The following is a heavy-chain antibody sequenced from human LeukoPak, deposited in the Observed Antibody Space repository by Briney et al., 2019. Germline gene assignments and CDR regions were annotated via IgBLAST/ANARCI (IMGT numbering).Heavy chain of an antibody. CDR1: GYTFTSND. J-gene: IGHJ4*02. V-gene: IGHV1-8*01. CDR3: ARIGPGGYDGFDY. D-gene: IGHD5-12*01. CDR2: MNPNSDNT. Sequence: ASVKVSCKASGYTFTSNDINWVRQATGQGLEWMGWMNPNSDNTGYAQKFQGRVTMTRDTSIRTVYMELISLTSEDTAVYYCARIGPGGYDGFDYWGQGTLVTVSS.